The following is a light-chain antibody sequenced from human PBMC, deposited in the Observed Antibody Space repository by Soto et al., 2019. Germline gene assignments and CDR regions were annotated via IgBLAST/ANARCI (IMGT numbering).Light chain of an antibody. CDR1: QSISSY. CDR2: AAS. J-gene: IGKJ2*01. CDR3: HQYGLSPRHP. V-gene: IGKV1-39*01. Sequence: DIPMTQSPSSLSASVGDRVTITCRASQSISSYLNWYQQKPGKAPKLLIYAASSLQSGVPSRFSGSGSGTDFTLTISSLQPEDFAVYYCHQYGLSPRHPFGQGTKLEIK.